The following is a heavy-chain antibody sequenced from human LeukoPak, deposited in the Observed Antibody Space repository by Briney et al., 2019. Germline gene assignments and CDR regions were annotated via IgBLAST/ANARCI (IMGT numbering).Heavy chain of an antibody. CDR3: ARDALCSSTSCLSKAFDY. J-gene: IGHJ4*02. Sequence: SETLSLTCTVSGGSISSGGYYWSWIRQPPGKGLEWIGYIYHSGSTYYNPSLKGRVTISVDRSKNQFSLKLSSVTAADTAVYYCARDALCSSTSCLSKAFDYWGQGTLVTVSS. CDR2: IYHSGST. V-gene: IGHV4-30-2*01. CDR1: GGSISSGGYY. D-gene: IGHD2-2*01.